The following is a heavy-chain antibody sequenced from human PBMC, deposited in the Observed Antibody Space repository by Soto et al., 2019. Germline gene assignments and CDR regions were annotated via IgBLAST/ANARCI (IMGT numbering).Heavy chain of an antibody. CDR1: GRSISSYY. D-gene: IGHD7-27*01. CDR2: IHSSGNS. Sequence: ETLSITCTVSGRSISSYYWSWIRQPPGKGLEWIGYIHSSGNSNYNPSLKSRVTASADTSKNQFSLKLKSVTAADTAVYYCARGGGLTPNFDYWGQGTLVTVSS. J-gene: IGHJ4*02. V-gene: IGHV4-59*01. CDR3: ARGGGLTPNFDY.